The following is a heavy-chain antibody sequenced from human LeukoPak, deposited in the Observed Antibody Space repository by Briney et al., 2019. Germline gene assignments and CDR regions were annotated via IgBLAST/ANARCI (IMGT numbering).Heavy chain of an antibody. Sequence: GGSLRLSCAASGFTFSSYAMHWVRQAPGKGLEWVAVISYDGSNKYYAYSVKGRFTISRDNSKNTLYLQMNSLRAEDPAVYHCARTPPRYCSSTSCYLWGQFDYWGQGTLVTVSS. V-gene: IGHV3-30-3*01. CDR3: ARTPPRYCSSTSCYLWGQFDY. J-gene: IGHJ4*02. D-gene: IGHD2-2*01. CDR2: ISYDGSNK. CDR1: GFTFSSYA.